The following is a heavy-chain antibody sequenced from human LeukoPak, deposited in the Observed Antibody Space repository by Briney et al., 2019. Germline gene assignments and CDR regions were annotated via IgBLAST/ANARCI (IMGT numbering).Heavy chain of an antibody. J-gene: IGHJ4*02. D-gene: IGHD3-3*01. CDR2: INPNSGGT. V-gene: IGHV1-2*06. Sequence: ASVKVSCKASGYTFTGYYMHWVRQAPGQGLEWMGRINPNSGGTNYAQKFQGRVTMTRDTSISTAYMELSGLRSDDTAVYYCARGSRFLEWGFDYWGQGTLVTVSS. CDR1: GYTFTGYY. CDR3: ARGSRFLEWGFDY.